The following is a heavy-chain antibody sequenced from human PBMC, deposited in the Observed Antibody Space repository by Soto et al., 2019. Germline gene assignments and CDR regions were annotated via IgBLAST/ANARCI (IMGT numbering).Heavy chain of an antibody. CDR2: ISDDGSNK. CDR1: GFTFSSYA. V-gene: IGHV3-30-3*01. J-gene: IGHJ6*02. D-gene: IGHD2-2*01. Sequence: QVQLVESGGGVVQPGRSLRLSCAASGFTFSSYAMHWVRQAPGKGLEWVAVISDDGSNKYYADSVKGRFTISRDNSKNTVYLQMNSLRAEDTAVYYCARTGYCSSTSCPGMYGMDVWGQGTTVTVSS. CDR3: ARTGYCSSTSCPGMYGMDV.